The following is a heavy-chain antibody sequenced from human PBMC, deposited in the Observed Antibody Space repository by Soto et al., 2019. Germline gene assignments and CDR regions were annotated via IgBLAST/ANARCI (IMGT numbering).Heavy chain of an antibody. CDR3: ARHVDSSSWYRIYYYYGMDV. V-gene: IGHV4-39*01. D-gene: IGHD6-13*01. Sequence: SETLSLTCTVSGGFISSSSYYWGWIRQPPGKGLEWIGSIYYSGSTYYNPSLKSRVTISVDTSKNQFSLKLSSVTAADTAVYYCARHVDSSSWYRIYYYYGMDVWGQGTTVTVSS. CDR1: GGFISSSSYY. CDR2: IYYSGST. J-gene: IGHJ6*02.